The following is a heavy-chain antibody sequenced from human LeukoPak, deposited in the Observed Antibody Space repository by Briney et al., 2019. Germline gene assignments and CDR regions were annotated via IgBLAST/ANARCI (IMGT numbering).Heavy chain of an antibody. CDR1: GFTFSSYS. Sequence: PGGSLRLSCAASGFTFSSYSMNWVRQAPGKGLEWVSSISSSSSYIYYADSVKGRFTISRDNAKNSLYLQMNSLRAEDTAVYYCARDYCSGGSCHPYFDYWGQETLVTVSS. CDR3: ARDYCSGGSCHPYFDY. J-gene: IGHJ4*02. V-gene: IGHV3-21*01. D-gene: IGHD2-15*01. CDR2: ISSSSSYI.